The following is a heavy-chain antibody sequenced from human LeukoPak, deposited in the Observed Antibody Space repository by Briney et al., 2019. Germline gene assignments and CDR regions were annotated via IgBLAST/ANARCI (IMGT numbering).Heavy chain of an antibody. CDR2: ISNNGGYT. V-gene: IGHV3-23*01. Sequence: GGSLRLSCAASGFTFSSYAMSWVRQAPGKGLEWVSTISNNGGYTYYADSVQGRFTISRDNSKSTLCLQMNSLRAEDTAVYYCAKQLGYCSDGSCYFPYWGQGTLVTVSS. CDR3: AKQLGYCSDGSCYFPY. D-gene: IGHD2-15*01. CDR1: GFTFSSYA. J-gene: IGHJ4*02.